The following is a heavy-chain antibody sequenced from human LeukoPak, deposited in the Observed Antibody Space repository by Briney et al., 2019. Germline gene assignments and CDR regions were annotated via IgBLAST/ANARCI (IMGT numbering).Heavy chain of an antibody. V-gene: IGHV3-53*01. CDR2: IYSGGST. CDR1: GFTVSSKY. J-gene: IGHJ4*02. Sequence: GGSLRLSCAASGFTVSSKYMSWVRQAPGKGLEWVSVIYSGGSTHYADSVKGRFTISRDNSKNTLYLQMNSLRAEDTALYFCAKKAQYNGNYPLDYWGQGTLVTVSS. CDR3: AKKAQYNGNYPLDY. D-gene: IGHD1-26*01.